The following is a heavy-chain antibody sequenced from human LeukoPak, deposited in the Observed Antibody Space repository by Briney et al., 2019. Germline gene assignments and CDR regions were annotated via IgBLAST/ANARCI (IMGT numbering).Heavy chain of an antibody. V-gene: IGHV1-18*01. Sequence: ASVKVSCKASGYTFTSYVISWVRQAPGQGLEWMGWISAYNGNTNYAQKLQGRVTMTTDTSTSTAYMELRRLRSDDTAVYYWARAPQRTLMITFGGVIDHWFDPWGQRTLVTVSS. D-gene: IGHD3-16*01. CDR2: ISAYNGNT. CDR3: ARAPQRTLMITFGGVIDHWFDP. CDR1: GYTFTSYV. J-gene: IGHJ5*02.